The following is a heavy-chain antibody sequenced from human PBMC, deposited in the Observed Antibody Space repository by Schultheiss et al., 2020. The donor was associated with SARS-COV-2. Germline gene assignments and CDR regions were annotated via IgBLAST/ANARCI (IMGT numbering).Heavy chain of an antibody. D-gene: IGHD5-18*01. CDR3: AREVDGYSYGFNWFDP. V-gene: IGHV4-34*09. J-gene: IGHJ5*02. CDR1: GGSFSGYY. CDR2: IYYSGST. Sequence: SETLSLTCAVYGGSFSGYYWSWIRQPPGKGLEWIGYIYYSGSTYYNPSLKSRVTISVDTSKNQFSLKLSSVTAADTAVYYCAREVDGYSYGFNWFDPWGQGTLVTVSS.